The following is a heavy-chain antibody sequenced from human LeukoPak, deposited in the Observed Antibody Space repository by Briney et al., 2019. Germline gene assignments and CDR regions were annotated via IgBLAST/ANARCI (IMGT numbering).Heavy chain of an antibody. CDR3: ARRIQGMAPYYFDY. CDR1: GFTFSSYW. CDR2: INSDGGST. J-gene: IGHJ4*02. Sequence: GGSLRLSCTASGFTFSSYWMHWVRQAPGKGLVWVSRINSDGGSTSYADSVKGRFTISRDNAKNTLYLQMNSLRAEDTAVYYCARRIQGMAPYYFDYWGQGTLVTVAS. D-gene: IGHD5-24*01. V-gene: IGHV3-74*01.